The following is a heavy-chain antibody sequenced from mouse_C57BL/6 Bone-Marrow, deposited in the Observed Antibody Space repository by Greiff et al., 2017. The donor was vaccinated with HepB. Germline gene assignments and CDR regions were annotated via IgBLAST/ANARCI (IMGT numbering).Heavy chain of an antibody. J-gene: IGHJ1*03. CDR3: ARTAVVTYWYFDV. Sequence: VQLQQSGPGLVQPSQCLSITCTVSGFSLTSYGVHWVRQSPGKGLEWLGVIWSGGSTDYNAAFISRLSISKDNSKSQVFFKMNSLQADDTAKYYCARTAVVTYWYFDVWGTGTTVTVSS. CDR1: GFSLTSYG. CDR2: IWSGGST. V-gene: IGHV2-2*01. D-gene: IGHD1-1*01.